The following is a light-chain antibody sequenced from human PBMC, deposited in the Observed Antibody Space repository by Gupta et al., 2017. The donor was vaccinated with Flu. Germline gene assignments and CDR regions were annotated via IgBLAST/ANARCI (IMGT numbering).Light chain of an antibody. CDR1: QSISSSY. J-gene: IGKJ4*01. Sequence: EIVLTQSPGTLSLYPGETATLSCRASQSISSSYLAWYQHKPGQAPRLLIYGASSRAEGVPDRFSGSGDGTDVTLTISGREPEDLAVYYCQHERSELLPLTFGGGTKVEIK. V-gene: IGKV3-20*01. CDR2: GAS. CDR3: QHERSELLPLT.